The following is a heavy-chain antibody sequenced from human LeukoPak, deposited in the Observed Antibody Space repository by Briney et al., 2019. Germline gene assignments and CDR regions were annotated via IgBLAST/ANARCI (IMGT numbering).Heavy chain of an antibody. CDR1: GGSISSYY. CDR2: IYYSGST. D-gene: IGHD2-15*01. CDR3: ARTGGLVRPYYYGMDV. V-gene: IGHV4-59*01. Sequence: PSETLSPTCTVSGGSISSYYWSWIRQPPGKGLEWIGYIYYSGSTNYNPSLKSRVTISVDTSKSQFSLKLSSVTAADTAVYYCARTGGLVRPYYYGMDVWGQGTTVTVSS. J-gene: IGHJ6*02.